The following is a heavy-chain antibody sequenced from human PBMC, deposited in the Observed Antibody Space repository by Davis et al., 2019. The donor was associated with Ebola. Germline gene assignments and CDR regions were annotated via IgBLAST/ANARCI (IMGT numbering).Heavy chain of an antibody. CDR1: GYTFTGYY. CDR2: INPNSGGT. J-gene: IGHJ4*02. D-gene: IGHD4-23*01. Sequence: ASVKVSCKASGYTFTGYYMHWVRQAPGQGLEWMGWINPNSGGTNYAQRFQGWVTMTRDTSISTAYMELSRLRSDDTAVYYCARGSYGGNSGLRYWGQGTLVTVSS. CDR3: ARGSYGGNSGLRY. V-gene: IGHV1-2*04.